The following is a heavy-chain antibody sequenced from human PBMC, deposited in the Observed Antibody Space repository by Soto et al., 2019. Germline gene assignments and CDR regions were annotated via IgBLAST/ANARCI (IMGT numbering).Heavy chain of an antibody. CDR3: SGGVGDAL. Sequence: EVHLVESGGGLVQTGGSLRLSCAISESTVRRDWMNWVRQAPGKGLEWVAHTNQDGSEKYYVDSVKGRFTITRDNAKKTLYLQMNSLRVGDTAMYYCSGGVGDALWGQGTLVTVSS. CDR2: TNQDGSEK. D-gene: IGHD1-26*01. V-gene: IGHV3-7*04. J-gene: IGHJ4*02. CDR1: ESTVRRDW.